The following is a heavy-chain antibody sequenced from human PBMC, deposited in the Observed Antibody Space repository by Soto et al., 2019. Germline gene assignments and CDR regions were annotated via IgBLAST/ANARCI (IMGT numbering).Heavy chain of an antibody. Sequence: HPGGSLRLSCAASGFTFSRYWMSWVRQAPGKGLEWVANIKQDGSEKYYVDSVKGRFTISRDNAKNSLYLQMNSLRAEDTAVYYCARVYYGSGSYFSSYYLDGWGKGTTVTVSS. D-gene: IGHD3-10*01. CDR2: IKQDGSEK. V-gene: IGHV3-7*01. CDR1: GFTFSRYW. J-gene: IGHJ6*03. CDR3: ARVYYGSGSYFSSYYLDG.